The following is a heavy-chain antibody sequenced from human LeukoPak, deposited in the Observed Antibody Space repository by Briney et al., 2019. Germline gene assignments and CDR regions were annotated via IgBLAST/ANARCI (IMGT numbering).Heavy chain of an antibody. CDR3: ARPRLEYCSGGSCFDAFDI. CDR2: IKQDGSEK. J-gene: IGHJ3*02. D-gene: IGHD2-15*01. V-gene: IGHV3-7*03. CDR1: GFTFSSYW. Sequence: GGSLRLSCAASGFTFSSYWMSWFRQAPGKGLEWVANIKQDGSEKYYVDSVKGRFTISRDNSKNTLFLQMNSLTAEDTAIYSCARPRLEYCSGGSCFDAFDIWGQGTMVTVSS.